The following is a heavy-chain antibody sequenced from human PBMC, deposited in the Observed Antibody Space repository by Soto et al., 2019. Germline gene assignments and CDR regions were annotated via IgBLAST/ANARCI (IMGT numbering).Heavy chain of an antibody. CDR1: GGSFSGYY. D-gene: IGHD3-9*01. J-gene: IGHJ5*02. V-gene: IGHV4-34*01. CDR3: ARGALRYFDWRAP. CDR2: INHSGST. Sequence: SETLSLTCAVYGGSFSGYYWSWIRQPPGKGLEWIGEINHSGSTNYNPSLKSRVTISVDTSKNQFSLKLSSVTAADTAVYYCARGALRYFDWRAPWGQGTLVTVSS.